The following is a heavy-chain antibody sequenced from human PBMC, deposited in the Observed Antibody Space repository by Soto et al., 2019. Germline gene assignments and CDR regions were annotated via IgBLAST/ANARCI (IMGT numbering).Heavy chain of an antibody. Sequence: SETLSLTCAVSGYSISSSNWWGWIRQPPGKGLEWIGYIYYSGSTNYNPSLKSRVTISVDTSKNQFSLELSSVTAADTAVYYCARVGDHYDFWGPSRYGMDVWGQGTTVTVSS. V-gene: IGHV4-28*03. CDR2: IYYSGST. J-gene: IGHJ6*02. CDR1: GYSISSSNW. CDR3: ARVGDHYDFWGPSRYGMDV. D-gene: IGHD3-3*01.